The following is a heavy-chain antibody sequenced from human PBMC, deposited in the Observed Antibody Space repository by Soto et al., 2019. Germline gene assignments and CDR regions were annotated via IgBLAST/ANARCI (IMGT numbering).Heavy chain of an antibody. V-gene: IGHV5-51*01. CDR2: IYPGDSDT. J-gene: IGHJ4*02. CDR3: ARHGPLPLRLAGFDY. D-gene: IGHD6-25*01. CDR1: GYSFTSYW. Sequence: PGESLKISCKGSGYSFTSYWIGWVRQMPGKGLEWMGIIYPGDSDTRYSPSFQGQVTISADKSISTAYLQWSSLKASDTAMYYCARHGPLPLRLAGFDYWGQGTLVTVSS.